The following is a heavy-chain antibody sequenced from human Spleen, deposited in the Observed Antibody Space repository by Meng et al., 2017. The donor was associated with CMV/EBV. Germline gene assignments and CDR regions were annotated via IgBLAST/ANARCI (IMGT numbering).Heavy chain of an antibody. CDR3: AREGATMIVGDYGMDV. V-gene: IGHV3-64*02. J-gene: IGHJ6*02. D-gene: IGHD3-22*01. Sequence: GESLKISCAASGFTFSSYAMHWVRQAPGRGLEYVSAISSNGGSTYYADSVKGRFTISRDNSKNTLYLQMGSLRAEDMAVYYCAREGATMIVGDYGMDVWGQGTAVTVSS. CDR1: GFTFSSYA. CDR2: ISSNGGST.